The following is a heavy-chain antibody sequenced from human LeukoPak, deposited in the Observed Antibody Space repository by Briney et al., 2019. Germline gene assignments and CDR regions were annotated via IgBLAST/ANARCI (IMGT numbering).Heavy chain of an antibody. CDR3: ARENYFDY. Sequence: GGSLRLSCAASGFTFSSYAMSWVRQAPGKGLEWVANIKQDGSERYYVDSVKGRFTISRDNAKNSLYLQMNSLRAEDTAVYYCARENYFDYWGQGTLVTVSS. V-gene: IGHV3-7*01. CDR2: IKQDGSER. CDR1: GFTFSSYA. J-gene: IGHJ4*02.